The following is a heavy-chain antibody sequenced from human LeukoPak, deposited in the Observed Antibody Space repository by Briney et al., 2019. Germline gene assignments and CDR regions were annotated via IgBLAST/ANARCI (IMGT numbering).Heavy chain of an antibody. Sequence: ASVKVSCKASGFILTNYAMNWVRQAPGQGLEWMGWINTNTGNPTYAQGFTGRFVFSLDTSVSTAYLQISSLKAEDTAVYYCAREGQQLVTDYWGQGTLVTVSS. J-gene: IGHJ4*02. CDR1: GFILTNYA. CDR2: INTNTGNP. CDR3: AREGQQLVTDY. V-gene: IGHV7-4-1*02. D-gene: IGHD6-13*01.